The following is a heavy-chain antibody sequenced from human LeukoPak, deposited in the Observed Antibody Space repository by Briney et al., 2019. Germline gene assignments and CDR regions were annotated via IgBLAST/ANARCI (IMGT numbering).Heavy chain of an antibody. CDR2: IYYSGST. CDR1: GGSISSSSYY. V-gene: IGHV4-39*01. J-gene: IGHJ4*02. CDR3: ARRMQWELGLGYFDY. D-gene: IGHD1-26*01. Sequence: SETLSLTCTVSGGSISSSSYYWGWIRQPPGKGLEWIGSIYYSGSTYYNPSLKSRVTISVDTSKNQFSLKLSSVTPEDTAVYYCARRMQWELGLGYFDYWGQGTLVTVSS.